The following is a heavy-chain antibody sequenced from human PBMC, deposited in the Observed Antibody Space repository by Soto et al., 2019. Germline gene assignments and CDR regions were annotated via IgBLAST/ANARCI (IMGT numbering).Heavy chain of an antibody. D-gene: IGHD6-13*01. Sequence: QVQLQESGPGLVKPSGTLSLNCAVSGGAISSSKWWSWVRQPPGKGLGWIGEIYQSGSTNYNPSLESRVRMSVDKSRNQVSLKLTSVSAADTAVYYCARASATIAAAAIFDYWGQGTLVTVSS. CDR1: GGAISSSKW. J-gene: IGHJ4*02. CDR3: ARASATIAAAAIFDY. CDR2: IYQSGST. V-gene: IGHV4-4*02.